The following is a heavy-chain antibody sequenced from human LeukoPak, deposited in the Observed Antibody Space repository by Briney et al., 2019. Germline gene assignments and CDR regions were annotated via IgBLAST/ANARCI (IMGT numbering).Heavy chain of an antibody. Sequence: KTSETLSLTCAVSGGSISSSNWWSWVRQPPGKGLEWIGEIYHSGRTNYNPSLKSRVTISVDKSKNQFSLKLSSVTAADTAVYYCARLTRFVSGVLNPLDSWGQGTLVTVSS. V-gene: IGHV4-4*02. J-gene: IGHJ4*02. CDR3: ARLTRFVSGVLNPLDS. D-gene: IGHD3-3*01. CDR1: GGSISSSNW. CDR2: IYHSGRT.